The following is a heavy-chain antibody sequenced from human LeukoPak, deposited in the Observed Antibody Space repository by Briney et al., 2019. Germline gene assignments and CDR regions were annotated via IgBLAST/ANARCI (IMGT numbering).Heavy chain of an antibody. CDR1: GFTLRMYD. CDR3: ARGAYNGDNWHFDL. V-gene: IGHV3-13*01. CDR2: FGTAGDT. J-gene: IGHJ2*01. D-gene: IGHD2-21*02. Sequence: GGSLRLSCVASGFTLRMYDVHWVRLPAGEGLEGVSGFGTAGDTYYPDSVRGRFTISRENGKNSFYLQMDNLRVGDTAVYYCARGAYNGDNWHFDLWGRGTLVTVSS.